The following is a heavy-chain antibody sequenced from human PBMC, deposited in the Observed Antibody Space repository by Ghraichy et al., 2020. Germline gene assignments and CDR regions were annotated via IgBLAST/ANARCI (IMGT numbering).Heavy chain of an antibody. D-gene: IGHD2-2*01. CDR2: IIPIFGTA. CDR1: RATFCSPA. V-gene: IGHV1-69*13. J-gene: IGHJ5*02. CDR3: ASGQYQLLSLSYNWVDP. Sequence: SVKVSCKASRATFCSPARNSVRQAPGQGHKWMGGIIPIFGTANYAQKFQGRLTITADESTSTAYMELSSLRSDDTAVYYCASGQYQLLSLSYNWVDPWGQGTLVIVSS.